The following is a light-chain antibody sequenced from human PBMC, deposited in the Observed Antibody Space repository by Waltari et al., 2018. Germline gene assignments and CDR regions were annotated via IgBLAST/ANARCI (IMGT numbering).Light chain of an antibody. CDR2: KEE. V-gene: IGLV1-47*01. Sequence: QQVPGRAPNVLIYKEERRPSGVPDLFSASKSGTSASPAISGLRSDEEAYYHCAAWEDTVKSVLFGGGTKLTVL. CDR3: AAWEDTVKSVL. J-gene: IGLJ2*01.